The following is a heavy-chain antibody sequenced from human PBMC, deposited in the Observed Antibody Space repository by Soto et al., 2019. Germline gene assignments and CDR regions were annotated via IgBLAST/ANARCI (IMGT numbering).Heavy chain of an antibody. CDR1: GGSFSGYY. CDR3: AQGCSSTSCYVGDAFDI. CDR2: INHSGST. Sequence: QVQLQQWGAGLLKPSETLSLTCAVYGGSFSGYYWSWIRQPPGKGLEWIGEINHSGSTNYNPSLKSRVTISVDTSKNQFSLKLSSVTAADTAVYYCAQGCSSTSCYVGDAFDIWGQGTMVTVSS. J-gene: IGHJ3*02. V-gene: IGHV4-34*01. D-gene: IGHD2-2*01.